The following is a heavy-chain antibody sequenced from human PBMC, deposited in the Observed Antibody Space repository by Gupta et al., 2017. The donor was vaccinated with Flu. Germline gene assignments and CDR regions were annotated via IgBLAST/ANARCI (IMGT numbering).Heavy chain of an antibody. J-gene: IGHJ5*02. CDR3: ARAFSVVVPAAIRA. Sequence: GYDMHWVRQAPGQGLEWMGRINPNSGGTNYAQKFQGRVTMTRDTSISTAYMELSRLRSDDTAVYYCARAFSVVVPAAIRAWGQGTLVTVSS. CDR2: INPNSGGT. V-gene: IGHV1-2*06. CDR1: GYD. D-gene: IGHD2-2*02.